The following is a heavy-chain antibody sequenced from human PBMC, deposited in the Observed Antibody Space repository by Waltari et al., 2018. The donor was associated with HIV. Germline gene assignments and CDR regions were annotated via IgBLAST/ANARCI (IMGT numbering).Heavy chain of an antibody. J-gene: IGHJ1*01. CDR3: ATDFKARGLEPSFLDS. Sequence: VRLVESGGGVIQPGGSLSLSCAASGVNFSSFGFNWVRQVPGKGLDWVAFTPYDGSDEYYVESVKGRFTISKDNSRSFLTLQMNSLRPEDTAIYFCATDFKARGLEPSFLDSWGQGTLVTVSS. CDR1: GVNFSSFG. CDR2: TPYDGSDE. D-gene: IGHD3-9*01. V-gene: IGHV3-30*02.